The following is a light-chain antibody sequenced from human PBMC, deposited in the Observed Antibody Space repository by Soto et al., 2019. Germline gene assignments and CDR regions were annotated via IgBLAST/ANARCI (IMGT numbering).Light chain of an antibody. Sequence: DIQMTQSPPSLSASIGDRVSITCRVSQDIKTSLAWYQKKPGEPPQLLIFTASRSEGGVPSRFRGSGSGTDFTLTITGLQPEDFAAYYCQQYDNGPLTFGGGTEVE. V-gene: IGKV1-NL1*01. CDR2: TAS. CDR1: QDIKTS. J-gene: IGKJ4*01. CDR3: QQYDNGPLT.